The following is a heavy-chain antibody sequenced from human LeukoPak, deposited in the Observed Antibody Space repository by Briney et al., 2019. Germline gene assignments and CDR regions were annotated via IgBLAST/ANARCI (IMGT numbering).Heavy chain of an antibody. CDR3: ARDVRTDYYDSSGYHDAFDI. CDR1: DFTVNSHD. CDR2: IYTYGST. J-gene: IGHJ3*02. Sequence: GGSLRLSCAASDFTVNSHDMTWVRQAPGKGLEWVSVIYTYGSTYYADSVKGRFTISRHNSKNTLFLQMSSLRAEDTAVYYCARDVRTDYYDSSGYHDAFDIWGQGTMVTVSS. D-gene: IGHD3-22*01. V-gene: IGHV3-53*04.